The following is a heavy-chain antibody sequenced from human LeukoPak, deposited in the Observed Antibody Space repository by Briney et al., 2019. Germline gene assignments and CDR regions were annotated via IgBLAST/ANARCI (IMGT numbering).Heavy chain of an antibody. D-gene: IGHD3-22*01. Sequence: SETLSLTCTVSGGSISSYYWSWIRQPAGKGLEWIGRIYTSGSTNYNPSLKSRVTISVDKSKNQFSLKLSSVTAADTAVYYCASQWAYDRYFDLWGRGTLVTASS. CDR2: IYTSGST. CDR3: ASQWAYDRYFDL. CDR1: GGSISSYY. J-gene: IGHJ2*01. V-gene: IGHV4-4*07.